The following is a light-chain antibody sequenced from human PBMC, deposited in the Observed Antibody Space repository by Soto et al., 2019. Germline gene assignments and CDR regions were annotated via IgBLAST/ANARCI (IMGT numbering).Light chain of an antibody. V-gene: IGKV3-20*01. CDR2: GTS. CDR3: QQAGRSPLT. J-gene: IGKJ4*01. Sequence: EIVLTQSPGTLSLSPGERATLSCRASQSVSSSYLAWYQQKPGQAPRLLIYGTSSRATGIPDRFSGSGSGTEFTVTISRLEPEDFAVYYCQQAGRSPLTFGGGTKVEIK. CDR1: QSVSSSY.